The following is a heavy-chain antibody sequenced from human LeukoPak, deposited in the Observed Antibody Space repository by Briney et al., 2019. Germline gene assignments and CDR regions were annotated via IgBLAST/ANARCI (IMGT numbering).Heavy chain of an antibody. J-gene: IGHJ5*02. D-gene: IGHD3-10*01. CDR1: GGSISSYY. V-gene: IGHV4-59*01. Sequence: SETLSLTCTVSGGSISSYYWSWIRQPPGKGLEWIGDIYYSGSTNYNPALKSRVTISVDTSKNEFSLKLCSVTAADTAVYYCARELYYYGSGSYSTYDWFDPWGQGTLVTVSS. CDR2: IYYSGST. CDR3: ARELYYYGSGSYSTYDWFDP.